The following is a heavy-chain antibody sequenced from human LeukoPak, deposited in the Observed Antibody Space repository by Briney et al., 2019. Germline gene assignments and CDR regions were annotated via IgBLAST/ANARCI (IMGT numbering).Heavy chain of an antibody. CDR1: GYSFTSYW. J-gene: IGHJ6*02. D-gene: IGHD2-2*01. V-gene: IGHV5-51*01. CDR3: ARHPDCTRTSCYVDYYGMDV. Sequence: GESLKISCKGSGYSFTSYWIGWGRQMPGKGLEGMGIVNPGDSDTRYSPSFQGQVTISADKSISTAYLQWSSLKASDTAMYYCARHPDCTRTSCYVDYYGMDVWGQGTTVTVSS. CDR2: VNPGDSDT.